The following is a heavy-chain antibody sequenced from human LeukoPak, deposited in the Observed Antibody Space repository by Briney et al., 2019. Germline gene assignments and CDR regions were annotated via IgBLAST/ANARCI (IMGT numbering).Heavy chain of an antibody. D-gene: IGHD3-9*01. Sequence: SETLSLTCTVSGGSISSYYWSWIRQPPGKGLEWIGYIYTSGSTNYNPSLKSRVTISVDTSKNQFSLKLSSVTAADTAVYYCARHIDILTGYYPDYYYYGMDVWGQGTTVTVSS. V-gene: IGHV4-4*09. CDR2: IYTSGST. J-gene: IGHJ6*02. CDR3: ARHIDILTGYYPDYYYYGMDV. CDR1: GGSISSYY.